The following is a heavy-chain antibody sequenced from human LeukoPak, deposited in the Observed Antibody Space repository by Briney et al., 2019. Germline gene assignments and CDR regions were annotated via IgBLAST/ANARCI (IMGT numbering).Heavy chain of an antibody. CDR3: ARASSGYYFGGAFDI. J-gene: IGHJ3*02. Sequence: HTGGPLRLSCAASGFTFSSYSMNWVRQAPGKGLEWVSYISSSSSTIYYADSVKGRFTISRDNAKNSLYLQMNSLRAEDTAVYYCARASSGYYFGGAFDIWGQGTMVTVSS. CDR2: ISSSSSTI. D-gene: IGHD3-22*01. CDR1: GFTFSSYS. V-gene: IGHV3-48*01.